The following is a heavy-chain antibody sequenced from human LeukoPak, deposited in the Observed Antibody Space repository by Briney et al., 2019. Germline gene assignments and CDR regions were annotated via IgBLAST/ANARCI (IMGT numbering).Heavy chain of an antibody. Sequence: ASVKVSCKASGYTFTAYYMHWVRQAPGQGLEWMGWINPDSGGTSYAQKFQGWVTMTRDTSISTAYMELSRLRSDGTAVYYCARLLVRGGYYFDYWGQGTLVTVSS. CDR2: INPDSGGT. J-gene: IGHJ4*02. D-gene: IGHD3-16*01. V-gene: IGHV1-2*04. CDR3: ARLLVRGGYYFDY. CDR1: GYTFTAYY.